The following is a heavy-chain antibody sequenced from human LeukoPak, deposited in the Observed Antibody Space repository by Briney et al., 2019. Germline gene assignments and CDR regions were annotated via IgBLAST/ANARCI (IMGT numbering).Heavy chain of an antibody. J-gene: IGHJ3*02. CDR2: ISSSGSTI. CDR1: GFTFSDYY. V-gene: IGHV3-11*04. D-gene: IGHD1-20*01. CDR3: ARDKGITGTHDAFDI. Sequence: GRSLRLSCAASGFTFSDYYMSWIRQAPGKGLEWVSYISSSGSTIYYADSVKGRFTISRDNAKNSLYLQMNSLRAEDTAVYYCARDKGITGTHDAFDIWGQGTMVTVSS.